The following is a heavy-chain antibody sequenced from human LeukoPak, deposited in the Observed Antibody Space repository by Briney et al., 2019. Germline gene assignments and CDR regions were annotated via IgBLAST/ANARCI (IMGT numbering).Heavy chain of an antibody. Sequence: WETLSLTCAVYGGSFSGYYWSWIRQPPGKGLEWIGEINHSGSTNYNPSLKSRVTISVDTSKNQFSLKLSSVTAADTAVYYCARRGSSGLTRLYYFDYWGQGTLVTVSS. CDR2: INHSGST. J-gene: IGHJ4*02. D-gene: IGHD6-19*01. V-gene: IGHV4-34*01. CDR3: ARRGSSGLTRLYYFDY. CDR1: GGSFSGYY.